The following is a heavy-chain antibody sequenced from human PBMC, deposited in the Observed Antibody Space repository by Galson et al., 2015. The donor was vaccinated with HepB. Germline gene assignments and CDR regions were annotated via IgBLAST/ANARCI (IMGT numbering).Heavy chain of an antibody. CDR2: ISYDGSQK. CDR1: GFTFSSYG. Sequence: SLRLSCAASGFTFSSYGMHWVRQAPGKGLEWVAVISYDGSQKYHADSVKGRFTISRDNSKNTLYVQMNSLRAEDTAVYYCAKDRTGAVAGAVDAFDIWGQGTMVTVSS. CDR3: AKDRTGAVAGAVDAFDI. J-gene: IGHJ3*02. V-gene: IGHV3-30*18. D-gene: IGHD6-19*01.